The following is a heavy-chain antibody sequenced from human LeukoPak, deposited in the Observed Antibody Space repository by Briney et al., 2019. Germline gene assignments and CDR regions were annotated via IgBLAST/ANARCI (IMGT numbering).Heavy chain of an antibody. CDR3: AKDGYYGSGPLDY. Sequence: GGSLRLSCAASGFTFGSYGMHWVRQAPGKGLEWVAVIWYDGGNKYYADSVKGRFTISRDNSKNTLYLQMDSLRAEDTAVYYCAKDGYYGSGPLDYWGQGTLVTVSS. V-gene: IGHV3-33*06. J-gene: IGHJ4*02. D-gene: IGHD3-10*01. CDR1: GFTFGSYG. CDR2: IWYDGGNK.